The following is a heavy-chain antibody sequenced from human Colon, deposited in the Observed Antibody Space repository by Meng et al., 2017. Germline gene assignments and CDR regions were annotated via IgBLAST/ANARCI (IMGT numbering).Heavy chain of an antibody. J-gene: IGHJ4*02. CDR1: GGSIKSGGYH. Sequence: QVHLHESGPGLARPSDDLPLACTVSGGSIKSGGYHWSWVRQHPGKGLEYIGFMSDSGTTDYNPSLRSRVSISEIGSSKNQFSLTLRSVTAADTATYFCARDTLYGTDYWGQGVLVTVSS. V-gene: IGHV4-31*03. CDR2: MSDSGTT. CDR3: ARDTLYGTDY. D-gene: IGHD4-17*01.